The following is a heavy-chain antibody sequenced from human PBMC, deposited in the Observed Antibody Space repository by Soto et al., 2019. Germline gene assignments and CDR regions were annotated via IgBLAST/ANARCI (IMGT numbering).Heavy chain of an antibody. CDR2: IIPIFGTA. CDR3: ATRITMIVVVRSYYYYGMDV. D-gene: IGHD3-22*01. Sequence: SVKVSCKASGGTFSSYAISWVRQAPGQGLEWMGGIIPIFGTANYAQKFQGRVTITADESTSTAYMELSSLRSEDTAVYYCATRITMIVVVRSYYYYGMDVWGQGTTVTVS. CDR1: GGTFSSYA. V-gene: IGHV1-69*13. J-gene: IGHJ6*02.